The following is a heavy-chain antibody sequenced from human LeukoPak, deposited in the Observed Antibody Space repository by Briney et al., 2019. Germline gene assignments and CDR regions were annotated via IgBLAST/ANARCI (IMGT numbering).Heavy chain of an antibody. Sequence: GASVKVSCKASGYTFTSYGISWVRQAPGQGLEWMGRIIPILGIANYAQKFQGRVTITADKSTSTAYMELSSLRSEDTAVYYCAREQQLVTFDYWGQGTLVTVSS. CDR1: GYTFTSYG. CDR3: AREQQLVTFDY. CDR2: IIPILGIA. J-gene: IGHJ4*02. V-gene: IGHV1-69*04. D-gene: IGHD6-13*01.